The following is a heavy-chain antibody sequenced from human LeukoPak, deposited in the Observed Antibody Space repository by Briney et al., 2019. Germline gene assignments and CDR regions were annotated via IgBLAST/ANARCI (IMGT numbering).Heavy chain of an antibody. V-gene: IGHV3-33*01. Sequence: QAGGSLRLSCAASGFIFSCCGLHWVRQAPGKGLEWVAVIWYDGSNKYYADSVKGRFTISRDNSKNTLYLQMNSLRAEDTAVYSCARGITIFGVVTRPDYWGQGTLVTVSS. D-gene: IGHD3-3*01. CDR2: IWYDGSNK. CDR3: ARGITIFGVVTRPDY. CDR1: GFIFSCCG. J-gene: IGHJ4*02.